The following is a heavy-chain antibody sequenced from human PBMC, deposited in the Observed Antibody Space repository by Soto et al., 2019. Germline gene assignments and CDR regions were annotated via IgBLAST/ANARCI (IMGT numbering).Heavy chain of an antibody. Sequence: GGSLRLSCAASGFTFSSYSMNWVRQAPGKGLEWVSYISSSSSTIYYADSVKGRFTISRDNAKNSLYLQMNSLRDEDTAVYYCARDMGPYYYDSSGYYDYWGQGTLVTVSS. CDR3: ARDMGPYYYDSSGYYDY. V-gene: IGHV3-48*02. CDR2: ISSSSSTI. J-gene: IGHJ4*02. D-gene: IGHD3-22*01. CDR1: GFTFSSYS.